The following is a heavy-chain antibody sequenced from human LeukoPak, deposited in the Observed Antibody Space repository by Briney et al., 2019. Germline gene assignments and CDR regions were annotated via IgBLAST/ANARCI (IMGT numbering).Heavy chain of an antibody. J-gene: IGHJ6*03. Sequence: SETLSLTCTVSGGSISSSSYYWGWIRQPPGKGLEWIGYIYYSGSTNYNPSLKSRVTISVDTSKNQFSLKLSSVTAADTAVYYCARGSSGWGYYYMDVWGKGTTVTISS. CDR3: ARGSSGWGYYYMDV. V-gene: IGHV4-61*05. CDR2: IYYSGST. D-gene: IGHD6-19*01. CDR1: GGSISSSSYY.